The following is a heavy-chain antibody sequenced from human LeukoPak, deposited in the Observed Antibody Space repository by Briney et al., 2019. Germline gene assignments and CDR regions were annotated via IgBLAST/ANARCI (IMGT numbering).Heavy chain of an antibody. Sequence: ASAKVSCKASGYTFNIHYIHWVRQAPGQGLEWVGWINSNSGATQYAQKFQGRVIMTTDTPITTVYMELSRLTSDDTAVYYCARETTEADDYWGQGTLVTVSS. J-gene: IGHJ4*02. D-gene: IGHD1-1*01. CDR1: GYTFNIHY. CDR3: ARETTEADDY. CDR2: INSNSGAT. V-gene: IGHV1-2*02.